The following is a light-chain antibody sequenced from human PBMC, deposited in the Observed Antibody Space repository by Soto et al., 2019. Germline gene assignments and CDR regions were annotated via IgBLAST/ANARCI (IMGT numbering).Light chain of an antibody. CDR1: SSDVGGYIY. V-gene: IGLV2-14*01. CDR3: SSYTPSSSYV. J-gene: IGLJ1*01. Sequence: QLVLTQPASVSGSPGQSITISCTGTSSDVGGYIYVSWYQQHPGKAPKLMIYDVTSRPSGVSYRFSGSKSGNTASLTISGLQAEDEADYYCSSYTPSSSYVFGTGTKLPVL. CDR2: DVT.